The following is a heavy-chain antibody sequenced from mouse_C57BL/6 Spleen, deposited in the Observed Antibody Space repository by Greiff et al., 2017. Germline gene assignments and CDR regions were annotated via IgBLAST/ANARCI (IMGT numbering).Heavy chain of an antibody. CDR2: IDPSDSYT. J-gene: IGHJ1*03. Sequence: QVQLKQPGAELVKPGASVKLSCKASGYTFTSYWMQWVKQRPGQGLEWIGEIDPSDSYTNYNQKFKGKATLTVDTSSSTAYMQLSSLTSEDSAVYYCARGEVPLVLWYFDVWGTGTTVTVSS. V-gene: IGHV1-50*01. CDR3: ARGEVPLVLWYFDV. D-gene: IGHD6-2*01. CDR1: GYTFTSYW.